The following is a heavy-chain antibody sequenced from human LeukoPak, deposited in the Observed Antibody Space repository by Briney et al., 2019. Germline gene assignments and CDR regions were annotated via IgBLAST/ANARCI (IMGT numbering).Heavy chain of an antibody. CDR2: IYSGGST. Sequence: GGSLRLSCAASGFTVSSNYMSWVRQAAGKGLEWVSVIYSGGSTYYADSVKGRFTISRDNSKNTLYLQMNSLRAEDTAVYYCATPLLWFGELSTDYWGQGTLVTVSS. CDR1: GFTVSSNY. J-gene: IGHJ4*02. V-gene: IGHV3-66*01. CDR3: ATPLLWFGELSTDY. D-gene: IGHD3-10*01.